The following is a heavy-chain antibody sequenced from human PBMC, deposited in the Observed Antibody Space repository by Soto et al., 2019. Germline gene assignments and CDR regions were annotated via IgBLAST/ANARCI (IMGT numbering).Heavy chain of an antibody. CDR2: ISDSGGIT. D-gene: IGHD5-18*01. J-gene: IGHJ4*02. V-gene: IGHV3-23*01. Sequence: GGSLRLSCAASGFTFSSYDMIWVRQAPGKGLEWVSIISDSGGITYYADSVKGRFTISRDNSKNTLDLQMNSLRGEDTAVYYCAKRFAYSSGPFEYWGRGTLVTVSS. CDR1: GFTFSSYD. CDR3: AKRFAYSSGPFEY.